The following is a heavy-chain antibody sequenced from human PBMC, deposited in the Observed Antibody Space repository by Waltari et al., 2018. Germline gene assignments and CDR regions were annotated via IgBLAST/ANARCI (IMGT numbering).Heavy chain of an antibody. J-gene: IGHJ4*02. V-gene: IGHV4-34*01. Sequence: QVQLQQWGAGLLKPSETLSLTCAVYGGSFSGYYWSWIRQPPGKGLEWSGEINHSGSTNYNPSLKSRFTISVDTSKNQFSLKLSSVTAADTAVYYCARGSSVTPYYFDYWGQGTLVTVSS. CDR1: GGSFSGYY. CDR2: INHSGST. CDR3: ARGSSVTPYYFDY. D-gene: IGHD2-21*02.